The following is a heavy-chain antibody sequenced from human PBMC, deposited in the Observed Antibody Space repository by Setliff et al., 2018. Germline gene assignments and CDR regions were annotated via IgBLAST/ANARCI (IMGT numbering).Heavy chain of an antibody. CDR2: INHSGST. V-gene: IGHV4-34*01. D-gene: IGHD1-26*01. CDR1: GGSFSDYY. CDR3: ARCGSYRPYAFDI. Sequence: SETLSLTCAVYGGSFSDYYWSWIRQPPGKGLEWIGEINHSGSTNYNPSLKSRVTISLDTSKNQFSLTVTSVTAADTAVYYCARCGSYRPYAFDIWCQGTMVTVSS. J-gene: IGHJ3*02.